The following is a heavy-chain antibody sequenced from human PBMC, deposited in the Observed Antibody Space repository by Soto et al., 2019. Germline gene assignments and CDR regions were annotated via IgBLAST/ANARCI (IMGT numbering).Heavy chain of an antibody. J-gene: IGHJ2*01. V-gene: IGHV4-39*01. Sequence: QVQLEESGPGLVKPSETLSLSCTVSGGSISGSPYYWGWIRQPPGKGLEWIGSFYYGATTYYHPSLKSRVTISVDTSKNQFSLNLTSLNAADTAVYYCARSSFWRYGGNLLYPEYFDVWGRGTLVTASS. CDR1: GGSISGSPYY. CDR3: ARSSFWRYGGNLLYPEYFDV. CDR2: FYYGATT. D-gene: IGHD2-2*02.